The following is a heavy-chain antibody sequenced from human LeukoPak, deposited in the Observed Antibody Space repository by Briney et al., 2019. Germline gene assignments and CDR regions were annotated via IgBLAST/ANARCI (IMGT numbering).Heavy chain of an antibody. CDR2: IIGNGGST. CDR3: ARTVSRAFDI. D-gene: IGHD5/OR15-5a*01. CDR1: GFTFSSYT. J-gene: IGHJ3*02. Sequence: GGSLRLSCSASGFTFSSYTMYWVRQAPGKGLEYVSAIIGNGGSTYYADSVKGRFTISRDNSKNTLYLQMRSLRAEDTAVYYCARTVSRAFDIWGQGTMVTVSS. V-gene: IGHV3-64D*09.